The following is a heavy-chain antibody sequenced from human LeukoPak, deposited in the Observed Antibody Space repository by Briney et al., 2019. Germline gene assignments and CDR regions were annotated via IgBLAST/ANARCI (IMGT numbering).Heavy chain of an antibody. D-gene: IGHD4-23*01. V-gene: IGHV4-38-2*02. CDR1: GYSISSGYY. CDR3: ARVLRWSASSDN. Sequence: PSETLSLTCTVSGYSISSGYYWGWIRQPPGKGLEWIGSINHSGSTYCNPSLKSRVTISVDTSKNQFSLKLISVTAADTAVYYCARVLRWSASSDNWGQGTLVTVSS. J-gene: IGHJ4*02. CDR2: INHSGST.